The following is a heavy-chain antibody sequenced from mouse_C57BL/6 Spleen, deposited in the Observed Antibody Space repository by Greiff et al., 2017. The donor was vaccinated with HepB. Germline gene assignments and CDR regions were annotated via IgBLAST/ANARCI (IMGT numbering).Heavy chain of an antibody. Sequence: EVQLQQSGPELVKPGASVKISCKASGYTFTDYYMNWVKQSHGKSLEWIGDINPNNGGTSYNQKFKGKATLTVDKSSSTAYMELRSLTSEDSAVYYCARWNYYGSSYHFDYWGQGTTLTVSS. J-gene: IGHJ2*01. D-gene: IGHD1-1*01. CDR3: ARWNYYGSSYHFDY. V-gene: IGHV1-26*01. CDR1: GYTFTDYY. CDR2: INPNNGGT.